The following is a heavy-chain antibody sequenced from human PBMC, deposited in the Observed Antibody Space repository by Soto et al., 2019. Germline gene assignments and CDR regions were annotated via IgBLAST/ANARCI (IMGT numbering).Heavy chain of an antibody. V-gene: IGHV1-2*04. J-gene: IGHJ3*01. CDR1: GYTFTGYY. D-gene: IGHD3-9*01. Sequence: ASVKVSCKASGYTFTGYYMHWVRQAPGQGLERMRWINPNRDGTNYAKKIQGWVNMTRATSISTSYIELNRLRSDDTTVYYCARDDSLTGYYILGSGAFDLWGQGTMVTVSS. CDR3: ARDDSLTGYYILGSGAFDL. CDR2: INPNRDGT.